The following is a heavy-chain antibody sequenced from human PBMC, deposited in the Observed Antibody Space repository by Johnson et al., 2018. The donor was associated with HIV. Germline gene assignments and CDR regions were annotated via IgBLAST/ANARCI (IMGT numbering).Heavy chain of an antibody. V-gene: IGHV3-20*04. D-gene: IGHD2-8*02. Sequence: MQLVESGGGVVRPGGSLRLSCAASGFTFDDYGMSWVRQAPGKGLEWVSGINWNGGSTGYADSVKGRFTISRDKSKNTLNLQMNSLRAEDTAVYYCARSSILVTDARDIWGQGTMVTVSS. CDR1: GFTFDDYG. CDR3: ARSSILVTDARDI. J-gene: IGHJ3*02. CDR2: INWNGGST.